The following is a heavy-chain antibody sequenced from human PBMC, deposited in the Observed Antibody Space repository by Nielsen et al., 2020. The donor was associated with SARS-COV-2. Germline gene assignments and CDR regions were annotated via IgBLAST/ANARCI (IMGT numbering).Heavy chain of an antibody. J-gene: IGHJ4*02. CDR3: ARAGITIFGVVTHFDY. Sequence: SETLSLTCTVPGGSISSGGYYWSWIRQHPGKGLEWIGYIYYSGSTYYNPSLKSRVTISVDTSKNQFSLKLSSVTAADTAVYYCARAGITIFGVVTHFDYWGQGTLVTVSS. D-gene: IGHD3-3*01. CDR2: IYYSGST. V-gene: IGHV4-31*03. CDR1: GGSISSGGYY.